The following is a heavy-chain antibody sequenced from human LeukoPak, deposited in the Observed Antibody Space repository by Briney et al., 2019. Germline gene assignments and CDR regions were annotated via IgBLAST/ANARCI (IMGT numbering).Heavy chain of an antibody. D-gene: IGHD2-2*01. CDR2: ISGSGGST. CDR1: GFTFSNYA. CDR3: AKDDRVVPAAMEGYYFDY. Sequence: GGSLRLSCAASGFTFSNYAMSWVRQAPGKGLEWVSTISGSGGSTYYADSVKGRFTISRDNSKNTLYLQMNSLRAEDTAVYYCAKDDRVVPAAMEGYYFDYWGQGTLVTVSS. J-gene: IGHJ4*02. V-gene: IGHV3-23*01.